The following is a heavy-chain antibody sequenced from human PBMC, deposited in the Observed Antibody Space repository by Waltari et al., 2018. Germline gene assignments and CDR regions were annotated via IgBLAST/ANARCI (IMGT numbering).Heavy chain of an antibody. V-gene: IGHV1-46*01. J-gene: IGHJ4*02. D-gene: IGHD3-10*01. CDR3: ATYGSGRYAHFDY. CDR2: IDPRGGGT. Sequence: QVQLVQSGAEVQKPGASVKVSCKASGYSFTRYYMHWVRQAPGQGLEWMGVIDPRGGGTTYPQQFQGRVTVTRDTSASTVYMELSGLRSEDTAVYYCATYGSGRYAHFDYWGQGTLVIVSS. CDR1: GYSFTRYY.